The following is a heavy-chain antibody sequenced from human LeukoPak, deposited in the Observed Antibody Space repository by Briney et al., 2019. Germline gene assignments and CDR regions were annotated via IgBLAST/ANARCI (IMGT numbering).Heavy chain of an antibody. V-gene: IGHV1-8*01. D-gene: IGHD3-9*01. CDR3: ARGSIFANYYGMDA. J-gene: IGHJ6*02. Sequence: ASVKVSCKASGYTFTSYDINWVRQATGQGLEWMGWMNPNSGNTGYAQKFQGRVTMTRNTSISTAYMELSSLRSEDTAVYYCARGSIFANYYGMDAWGQGTTVTVSS. CDR2: MNPNSGNT. CDR1: GYTFTSYD.